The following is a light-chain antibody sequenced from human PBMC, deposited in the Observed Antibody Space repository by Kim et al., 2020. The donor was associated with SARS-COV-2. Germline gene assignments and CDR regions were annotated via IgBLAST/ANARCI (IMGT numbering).Light chain of an antibody. CDR3: AAWDDSLSTWV. CDR2: RNN. CDR1: SSNIGSNY. Sequence: QSVLTQPPSASGTPGQRVTISCSGSSSNIGSNYVYWYQQLPGTAPKLLIYRNNQRPSGVPDRFSGSKSGTSASLAISGLRSEDEAAYYCAAWDDSLSTWVFGGGTKLTVL. V-gene: IGLV1-47*01. J-gene: IGLJ3*02.